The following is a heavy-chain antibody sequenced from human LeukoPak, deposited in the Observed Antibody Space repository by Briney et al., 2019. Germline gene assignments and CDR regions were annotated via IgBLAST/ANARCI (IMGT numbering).Heavy chain of an antibody. CDR3: ARDYGTQLLSNFDY. D-gene: IGHD2-2*01. CDR1: GFTFSSYA. Sequence: GGSLRLSCAASGFTFSSYAMHWVRQAPGKGLEWVAVISYDGSNKYYADSVKGRFTISRDNSKNTLYLQMNSLRAEDTAVYYCARDYGTQLLSNFDYWGQGTLVTVSS. CDR2: ISYDGSNK. J-gene: IGHJ4*02. V-gene: IGHV3-30-3*01.